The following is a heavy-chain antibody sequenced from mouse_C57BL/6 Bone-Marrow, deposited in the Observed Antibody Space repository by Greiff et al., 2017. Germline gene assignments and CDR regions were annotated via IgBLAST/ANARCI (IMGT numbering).Heavy chain of an antibody. D-gene: IGHD1-1*01. J-gene: IGHJ2*01. Sequence: QVQLQQPGAELVKPGASVKLSCKASGYTFTSYWMHWVKQRPGQGLEWIGMIHPNSGSTNYNEKFKSKATLTVDKSSSTAYMQLSSLTSEDSAVDYCARGRYGSSQYYFDYWGQGTTLTVSS. CDR2: IHPNSGST. CDR1: GYTFTSYW. V-gene: IGHV1-64*01. CDR3: ARGRYGSSQYYFDY.